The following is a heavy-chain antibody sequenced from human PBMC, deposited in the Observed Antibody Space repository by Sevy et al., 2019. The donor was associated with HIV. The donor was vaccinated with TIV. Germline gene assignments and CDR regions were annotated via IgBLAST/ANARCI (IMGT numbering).Heavy chain of an antibody. CDR3: ARDYGIAVAGTTFYYYYGMDV. Sequence: GGSLRLSCAASGFTFSSYAMHWVRQAPGKGLEWVAVISYDGSNKYYADSVKGRFTISRDNSKNTLYLQMNSLRAGDTAVYYCARDYGIAVAGTTFYYYYGMDVWGQGTTVTVSS. CDR2: ISYDGSNK. CDR1: GFTFSSYA. D-gene: IGHD6-19*01. J-gene: IGHJ6*02. V-gene: IGHV3-30*04.